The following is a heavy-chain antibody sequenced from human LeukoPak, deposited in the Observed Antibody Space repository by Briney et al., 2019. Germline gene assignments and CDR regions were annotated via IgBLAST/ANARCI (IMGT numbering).Heavy chain of an antibody. CDR3: ARSPLPKFGELGGSRHADY. CDR1: GFTFSDYY. V-gene: IGHV3-64*01. D-gene: IGHD3-10*01. Sequence: GGSLRLSCAASGFTFSDYYMSWIRQAPGKGLDFVSGISHNGASTYYANSVKGRFTTSRDNSKNTLYLQMGSLRAEDMAMYYCARSPLPKFGELGGSRHADYWGQGTLVTVSS. CDR2: ISHNGAST. J-gene: IGHJ4*02.